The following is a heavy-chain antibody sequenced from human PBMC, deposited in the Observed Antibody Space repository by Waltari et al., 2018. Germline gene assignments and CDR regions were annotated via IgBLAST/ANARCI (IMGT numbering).Heavy chain of an antibody. D-gene: IGHD4-17*01. V-gene: IGHV4-31*03. Sequence: QVQLQESGPGLVKPSQTLSLTCIVSGGSISSGGYYWSWIRQHPGKGLEWIGYIYYSGSTYYNPSLKSRVTISVDTSKNQFSLKLSSVTAADTAVYYCARGATVTTYFDYWGQGTLVTVSS. J-gene: IGHJ4*02. CDR2: IYYSGST. CDR3: ARGATVTTYFDY. CDR1: GGSISSGGYY.